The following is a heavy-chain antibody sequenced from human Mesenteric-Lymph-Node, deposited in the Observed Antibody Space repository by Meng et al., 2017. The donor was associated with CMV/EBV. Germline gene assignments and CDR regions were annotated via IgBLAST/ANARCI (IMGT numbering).Heavy chain of an antibody. Sequence: KASGGTFDSHAIAWVRKGPRQGLEWMGRIIPVIGTGNYAQKFQGRVTITADKSTSTVYMELYSLTSEDTAVYYCARGRDSSGFHFDYWGQGTLVTVSS. CDR2: IIPVIGTG. D-gene: IGHD3-22*01. CDR1: GGTFDSHA. V-gene: IGHV1-69*04. J-gene: IGHJ4*02. CDR3: ARGRDSSGFHFDY.